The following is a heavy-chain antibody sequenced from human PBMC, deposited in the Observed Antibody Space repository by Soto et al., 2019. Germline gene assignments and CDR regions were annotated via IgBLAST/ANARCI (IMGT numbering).Heavy chain of an antibody. CDR3: ASAPMVPTRSSFDS. D-gene: IGHD3-10*01. V-gene: IGHV4-59*01. J-gene: IGHJ4*02. CDR2: ISSSGNT. CDR1: DGSISNFY. Sequence: PSETLSLTCTVSDGSISNFYWSWIRQPPGKGLEWIGYISSSGNTNYNPSLKSRVSISVDTSKNQFSLNLTSVTAADTAVYYCASAPMVPTRSSFDSWGQGTPVTVSS.